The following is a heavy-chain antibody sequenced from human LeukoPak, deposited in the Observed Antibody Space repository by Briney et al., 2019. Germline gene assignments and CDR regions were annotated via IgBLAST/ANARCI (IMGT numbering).Heavy chain of an antibody. Sequence: SVKVSCKASRGTFSSYAISWVRQAPGQGLEWMGRIIPILGIANYAQKFQGRVTITADKSTSTAYMELSSLRSEDTAVYYCASGYYYDSSGYYYWGQGTLVTVSS. V-gene: IGHV1-69*04. CDR3: ASGYYYDSSGYYY. CDR2: IIPILGIA. J-gene: IGHJ4*02. D-gene: IGHD3-22*01. CDR1: RGTFSSYA.